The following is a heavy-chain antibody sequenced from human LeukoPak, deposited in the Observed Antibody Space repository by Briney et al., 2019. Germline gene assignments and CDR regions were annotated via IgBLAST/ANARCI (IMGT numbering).Heavy chain of an antibody. V-gene: IGHV7-4-1*02. D-gene: IGHD1-14*01. Sequence: ASVKVSCKASGYIFSVYALIWVRQATGQGRELMGWINTNTGNPTYAQGFTGRFVFSLDTSVSTAYLQISSLKAEDTAVYYCARDYTIAVGTTTYLQHWGQGTLVTVSS. J-gene: IGHJ1*01. CDR3: ARDYTIAVGTTTYLQH. CDR1: GYIFSVYA. CDR2: INTNTGNP.